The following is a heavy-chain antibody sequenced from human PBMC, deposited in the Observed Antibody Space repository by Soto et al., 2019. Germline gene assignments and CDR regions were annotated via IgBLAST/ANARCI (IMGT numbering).Heavy chain of an antibody. CDR1: GFTFSSYS. V-gene: IGHV3-48*01. CDR2: ISSSSSTI. Sequence: GGSLRLSCAASGFTFSSYSMNWVRQAPGKGLEWVSYISSSSSTIYYADSVKGRFTISRDNAKNSLYLQMNSLRADDTAVYYCARVGGFLEWLLAPLMDVWGKGTTVTVSS. J-gene: IGHJ6*04. D-gene: IGHD3-3*01. CDR3: ARVGGFLEWLLAPLMDV.